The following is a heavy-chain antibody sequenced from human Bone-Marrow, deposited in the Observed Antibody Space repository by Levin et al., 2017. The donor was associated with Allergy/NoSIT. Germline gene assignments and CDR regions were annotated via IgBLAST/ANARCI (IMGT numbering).Heavy chain of an antibody. CDR2: INADGSRT. V-gene: IGHV3-74*01. Sequence: GESLKISCAASGFTFSSYWMHWVRQAPGKGLVWVSLINADGSRTSYADSVKGRFTISRDNAKNTLYLQMNSLRAEDTAVYYCAIYCSSTSCYLASTGYWGQGTLVTVSS. CDR1: GFTFSSYW. D-gene: IGHD2-2*01. CDR3: AIYCSSTSCYLASTGY. J-gene: IGHJ4*02.